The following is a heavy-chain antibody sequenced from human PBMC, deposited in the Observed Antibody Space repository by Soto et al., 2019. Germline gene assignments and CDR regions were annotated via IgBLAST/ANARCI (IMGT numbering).Heavy chain of an antibody. CDR1: GGSFSGYY. J-gene: IGHJ4*02. V-gene: IGHV4-34*01. CDR2: INHSGST. Sequence: PSETLSLTCAVYGGSFSGYYWSWIRQPPGKGLEWIGEINHSGSTNYNPSLKSRVTISVDTSKNQFSLKLSSVTAADTAVYYCARGGGWELSPKPFDYWGQGTLVTVSS. D-gene: IGHD1-26*01. CDR3: ARGGGWELSPKPFDY.